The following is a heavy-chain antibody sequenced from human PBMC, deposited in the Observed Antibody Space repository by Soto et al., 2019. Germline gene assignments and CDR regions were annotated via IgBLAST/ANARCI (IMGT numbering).Heavy chain of an antibody. J-gene: IGHJ6*02. Sequence: SETLSLTCTVSGGSISSYYWSWTRQPPGKGLEWIGYIYYSGSTNYNPSLKSRVTISVDTSKNQFSLKLSSVTAADTAVYYCARVWGSSSRRDYYDGIDVWGQGTSGTVS. V-gene: IGHV4-59*01. D-gene: IGHD6-13*01. CDR1: GGSISSYY. CDR2: IYYSGST. CDR3: ARVWGSSSRRDYYDGIDV.